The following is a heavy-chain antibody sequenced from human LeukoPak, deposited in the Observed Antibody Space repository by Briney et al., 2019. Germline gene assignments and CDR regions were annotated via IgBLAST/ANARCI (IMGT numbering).Heavy chain of an antibody. CDR1: GFTFSSYA. J-gene: IGHJ4*02. CDR3: ARGRAAAGPFDY. V-gene: IGHV3-30-3*01. Sequence: GGSLRLSCAAAGFTFSSYAMHWVRQAQGKGLEWVAVISYDGSNKYYADSVKGRFTISRDNTKNTLYLQMNSLRAEDTAVYYCARGRAAAGPFDYWGQGTLVTVSS. CDR2: ISYDGSNK. D-gene: IGHD6-13*01.